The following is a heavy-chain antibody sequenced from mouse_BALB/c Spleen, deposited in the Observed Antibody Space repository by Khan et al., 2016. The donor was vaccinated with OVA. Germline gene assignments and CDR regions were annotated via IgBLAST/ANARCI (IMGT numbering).Heavy chain of an antibody. CDR1: GFSLTGYG. D-gene: IGHD2-10*01. Sequence: VELVESGPGLVAPSQSLSITCTVSGFSLTGYGVNWVRQPPGKGLEWLGMIWGDGSTDYNSALKSRLNLSKDNSKSQVFLKMNSLQTDDTARYYCARAYYGNYREAMDYWGHGTSVTVSS. J-gene: IGHJ4*01. CDR2: IWGDGST. CDR3: ARAYYGNYREAMDY. V-gene: IGHV2-6-7*01.